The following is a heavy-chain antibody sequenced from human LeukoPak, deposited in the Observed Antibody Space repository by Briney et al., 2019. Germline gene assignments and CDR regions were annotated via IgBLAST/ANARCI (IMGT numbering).Heavy chain of an antibody. CDR3: ARVGPGTRFDP. CDR1: GGSISSGGYY. J-gene: IGHJ5*02. V-gene: IGHV4-31*03. CDR2: IFRTGSA. D-gene: IGHD1-26*01. Sequence: SQTLSLTCTVSGGSISSGGYYWSWIRQHPGQGPEWVGYIFRTGSAYYSPSLKNRVILSEDRSKNQFFLKVNSVTVAYTAVYYCARVGPGTRFDPWGPGTLVTVSS.